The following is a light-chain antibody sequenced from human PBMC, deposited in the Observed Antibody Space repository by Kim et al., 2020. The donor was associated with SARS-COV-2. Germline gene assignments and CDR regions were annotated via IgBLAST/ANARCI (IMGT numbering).Light chain of an antibody. Sequence: GLSFTLSCAGTSGDVGGYDYVSWYQQHPGKAPKLMIYDVTHRPSGISNRFSGSKSGNTASLTISGLQAEDEADYYCGSYTSSNTYVYGTGTKVTVL. CDR3: GSYTSSNTYV. J-gene: IGLJ1*01. V-gene: IGLV2-14*03. CDR2: DVT. CDR1: SGDVGGYDY.